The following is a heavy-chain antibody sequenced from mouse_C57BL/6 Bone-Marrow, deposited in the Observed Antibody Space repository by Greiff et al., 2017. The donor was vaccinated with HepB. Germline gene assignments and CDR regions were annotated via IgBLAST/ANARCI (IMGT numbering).Heavy chain of an antibody. CDR2: IDPSDSYI. J-gene: IGHJ3*01. V-gene: IGHV1-50*01. Sequence: QVQLQQSGAEFVKPGASVKLSCKASGYTFTSYWMQWVKQRPGQGLEWIGEIDPSDSYINYNQKFKGKATLTVDTSSSTAYMQLSSLTSEDSAVYYWSIRASLLSWFAYWGQGTLVTVSA. CDR1: GYTFTSYW. CDR3: SIRASLLSWFAY. D-gene: IGHD3-1*01.